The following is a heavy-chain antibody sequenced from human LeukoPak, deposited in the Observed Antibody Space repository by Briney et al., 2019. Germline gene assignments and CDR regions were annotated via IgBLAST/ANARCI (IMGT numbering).Heavy chain of an antibody. D-gene: IGHD3-16*01. J-gene: IGHJ5*02. CDR1: GFTFSDSA. Sequence: PGGSLRLSCAASGFTFSDSAINWVRQASGKGLEWVGRIRGKGYSDPPAYAASVKGRFTISRDDSKSTAYLQMNRLKAEDTAVYYCTVPQSGGNWLDPWGPGTLVTVSS. CDR3: TVPQSGGNWLDP. CDR2: IRGKGYSDPP. V-gene: IGHV3-73*01.